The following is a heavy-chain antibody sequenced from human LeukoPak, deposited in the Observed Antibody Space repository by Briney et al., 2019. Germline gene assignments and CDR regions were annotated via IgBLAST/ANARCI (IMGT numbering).Heavy chain of an antibody. V-gene: IGHV1-8*01. CDR2: MNPNSGNT. Sequence: ASVKVSCKASGYTFTSYDINWVRQATGQGLEWMGWMNPNSGNTGYAQKFQGRVTMTRDTSISTAYMELSRLRSDDTAVYYCARDTVYSGSYPLGYWGQGTLVTVSS. CDR3: ARDTVYSGSYPLGY. J-gene: IGHJ4*02. D-gene: IGHD1-26*01. CDR1: GYTFTSYD.